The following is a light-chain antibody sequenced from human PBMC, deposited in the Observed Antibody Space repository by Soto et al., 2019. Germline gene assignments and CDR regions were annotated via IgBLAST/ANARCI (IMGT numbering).Light chain of an antibody. J-gene: IGLJ1*01. V-gene: IGLV2-14*03. CDR3: SSYTSSTTPYV. Sequence: QSALTQPASVSGSPGQSITISCTGTSSDVGGYNYVSWYQRHPGKAPKLMIFDVSNRPSGVSNRFSGSKSANTASLTISGLQAEDEADYLCSSYTSSTTPYVFGTGTKVTVL. CDR2: DVS. CDR1: SSDVGGYNY.